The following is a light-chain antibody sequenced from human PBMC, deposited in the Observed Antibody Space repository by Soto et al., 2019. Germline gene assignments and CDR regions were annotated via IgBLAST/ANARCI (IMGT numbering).Light chain of an antibody. V-gene: IGLV2-14*03. Sequence: ALTQPASVSGSPGQSITISCTGTSSDIGAYDYVSWFQQYSGKAPTLIIYEVRFRPSGVSSRFSGSKSGNTASLTISGLQTEDEADYYCGSYASATLIFGGGTKVTVL. CDR2: EVR. CDR3: GSYASATLI. CDR1: SSDIGAYDY. J-gene: IGLJ2*01.